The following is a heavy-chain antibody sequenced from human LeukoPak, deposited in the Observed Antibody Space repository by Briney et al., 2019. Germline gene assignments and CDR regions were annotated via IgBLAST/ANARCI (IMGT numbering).Heavy chain of an antibody. CDR2: MNPNSGNT. D-gene: IGHD3-10*01. CDR1: GYTFTSYD. CDR3: ARVPPKTRGGAFDI. Sequence: ASVKVSCKASGYTFTSYDINWVRQATGQGLEWMEWMNPNSGNTGYAQKFQGRVTMTRNTSISTAYMELSSLRSEDTAVYYCARVPPKTRGGAFDIWGQGTMVTVSS. V-gene: IGHV1-8*01. J-gene: IGHJ3*02.